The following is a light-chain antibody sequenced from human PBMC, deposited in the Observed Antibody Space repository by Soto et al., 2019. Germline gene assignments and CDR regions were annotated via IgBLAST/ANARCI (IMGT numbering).Light chain of an antibody. CDR2: LGS. CDR3: MQALQTPT. J-gene: IGKJ5*01. V-gene: IGKV2-28*01. Sequence: DIVMPQSPLSLPVTPGEPASISCRSSQSLLHSNGYNYLDWYLQKPGQSPHLLIYLGSNRASGVPDRFSGSGSGTDFTLKISRVEAEDVGLYYCMQALQTPTFGQGTRLEIK. CDR1: QSLLHSNGYNY.